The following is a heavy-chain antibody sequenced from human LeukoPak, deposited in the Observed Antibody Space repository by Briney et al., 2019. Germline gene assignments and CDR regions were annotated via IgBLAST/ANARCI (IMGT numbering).Heavy chain of an antibody. J-gene: IGHJ4*02. Sequence: GGSLRLSCAASGFTFDDYAMHWVRHAPGKGLEWVSGISWNSGSIGYADSVKGRFTISRDNAKNSLYLQMNSLRAEDTALYYCAKANYYDSGGTNFDYWGQGTLVTVSS. CDR1: GFTFDDYA. CDR2: ISWNSGSI. D-gene: IGHD3-22*01. CDR3: AKANYYDSGGTNFDY. V-gene: IGHV3-9*01.